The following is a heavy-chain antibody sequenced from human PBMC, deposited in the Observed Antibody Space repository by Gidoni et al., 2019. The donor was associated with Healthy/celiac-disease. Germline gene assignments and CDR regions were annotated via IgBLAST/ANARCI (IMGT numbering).Heavy chain of an antibody. J-gene: IGHJ4*02. CDR2: IWYDGSNK. V-gene: IGHV3-33*01. CDR1: GFTFSSYG. Sequence: QVQLVESGGGVVQPGRSLRLSCAASGFTFSSYGMHWVRQAPGKGLEWVAVIWYDGSNKYYADSVKGRFTISRDNSKNTLYLQMNSLRAEDTAVYYCARERVPYGGNSYFDYWGQGTLVTVSS. CDR3: ARERVPYGGNSYFDY. D-gene: IGHD4-17*01.